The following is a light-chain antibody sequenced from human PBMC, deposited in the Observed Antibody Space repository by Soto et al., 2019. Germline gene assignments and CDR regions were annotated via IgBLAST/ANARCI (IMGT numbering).Light chain of an antibody. CDR3: QQRSNWPLT. CDR2: DAS. Sequence: EIVLTQSPATLSMSPGERATLSCRASQSVSTYLAWYHQKPGQAPRLLIYDASNRATGIPARSRGSGSGTDFTLTISSLEPEDFAVYYCQQRSNWPLTFGGGTKVEIK. V-gene: IGKV3-11*01. CDR1: QSVSTY. J-gene: IGKJ4*01.